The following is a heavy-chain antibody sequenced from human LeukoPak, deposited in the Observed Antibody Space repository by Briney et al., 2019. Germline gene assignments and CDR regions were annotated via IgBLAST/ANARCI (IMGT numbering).Heavy chain of an antibody. CDR3: ASSGYYEGYDAFDI. V-gene: IGHV3-53*01. CDR2: IYSGGST. D-gene: IGHD3-22*01. CDR1: GFTVSGNY. Sequence: PGGSLRLSCAASGFTVSGNYMSWVRQAPGKGLEWVSVIYSGGSTYYADSVKGRFTISRDNSKNTLYLQMNSLRAEDTAVYYCASSGYYEGYDAFDIWGQGTMVTVSS. J-gene: IGHJ3*02.